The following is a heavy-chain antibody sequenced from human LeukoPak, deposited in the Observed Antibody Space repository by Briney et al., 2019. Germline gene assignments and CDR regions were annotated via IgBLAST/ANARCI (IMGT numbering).Heavy chain of an antibody. CDR2: IEYSGGSA. Sequence: GGSLRLSCIVSGFTLSSYEMSWLRQAPGKGLEWVASIEYSGGSAYYADSVKGRFSISREVSKNTLYLQLNSLRAEDTAVYYCARGVDNWGQGTLVTVSS. CDR3: ARGVDN. CDR1: GFTLSSYE. V-gene: IGHV3-23*01. J-gene: IGHJ4*02.